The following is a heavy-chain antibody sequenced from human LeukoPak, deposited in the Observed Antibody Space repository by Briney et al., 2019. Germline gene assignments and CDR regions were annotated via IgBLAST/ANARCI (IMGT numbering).Heavy chain of an antibody. D-gene: IGHD2-2*01. CDR3: ARGGTLQLYPNY. Sequence: ASVKVSCKASGYTFTGYFMHWVRQAPGQRLEWMGWINPKSGGTNYAQKFQGGVIMTRDASMSTTYMELSRLRSDDTAVYFCARGGTLQLYPNYWGQGTLVTVSS. V-gene: IGHV1-2*02. J-gene: IGHJ4*02. CDR1: GYTFTGYF. CDR2: INPKSGGT.